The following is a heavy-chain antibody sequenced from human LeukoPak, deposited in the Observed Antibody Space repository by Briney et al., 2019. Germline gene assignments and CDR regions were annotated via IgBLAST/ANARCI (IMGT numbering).Heavy chain of an antibody. CDR3: ARGLLWFGGAGPEMDRFDP. D-gene: IGHD3-10*01. J-gene: IGHJ5*02. CDR1: GGSFSGYY. Sequence: PSETLSLTCAVYGGSFSGYYWSWIRQPPGKGLEWIGEINHSGSTNYNPSLKSRVTISVDTSKNQFSLKLSSVTAADTAVYYCARGLLWFGGAGPEMDRFDPWGQGTLVTVSS. CDR2: INHSGST. V-gene: IGHV4-34*01.